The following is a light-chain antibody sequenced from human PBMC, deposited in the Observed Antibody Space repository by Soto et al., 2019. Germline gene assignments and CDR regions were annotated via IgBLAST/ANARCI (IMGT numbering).Light chain of an antibody. CDR1: SSDVGGFNY. V-gene: IGLV2-14*01. J-gene: IGLJ1*01. CDR2: EVS. Sequence: QSVLTQPASVSGSPGQSITISCTGTSSDVGGFNYVSWYQQHPGKAPKLMIYEVSNRPSGISNRFSGSKSGNTASLTISGLQAEDEADYYCSSYTSTSTPCVFGPGTKVT. CDR3: SSYTSTSTPCV.